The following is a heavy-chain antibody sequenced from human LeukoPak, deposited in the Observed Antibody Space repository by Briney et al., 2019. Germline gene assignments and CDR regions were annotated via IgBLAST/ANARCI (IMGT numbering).Heavy chain of an antibody. CDR3: ARGNRLVRHYYYYMDV. J-gene: IGHJ6*03. CDR1: GGTFSSYA. Sequence: SVKVSCKASGGTFSSYAISWVRQAPGQGLEWMGGIIPIFGTANYAQKFQGRVTITTDESTSTAYMELSSLRSEDTAVYYCARGNRLVRHYYYYMDVWGKGTTVTVSS. CDR2: IIPIFGTA. V-gene: IGHV1-69*05. D-gene: IGHD1-14*01.